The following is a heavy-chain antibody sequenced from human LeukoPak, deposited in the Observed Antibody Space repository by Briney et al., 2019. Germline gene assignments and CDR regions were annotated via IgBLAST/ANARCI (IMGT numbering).Heavy chain of an antibody. CDR2: VSAGGGET. Sequence: GGSLRLSCAASGFTFSNYAMNWVRQAPGKGLEWVSSVSAGGGETFHGDSVKGRFIVSRDNSKNTLYLQMKTLRAEDTATYYCAKDSGTWNDSDYWGQGTLVTVSS. J-gene: IGHJ4*02. CDR1: GFTFSNYA. V-gene: IGHV3-23*01. D-gene: IGHD1-1*01. CDR3: AKDSGTWNDSDY.